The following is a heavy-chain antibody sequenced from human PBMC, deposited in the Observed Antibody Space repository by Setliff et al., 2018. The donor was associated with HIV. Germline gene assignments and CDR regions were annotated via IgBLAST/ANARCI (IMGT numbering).Heavy chain of an antibody. Sequence: SETLSLTCTVSGGSTSTSGYYWGWIRQPPGKGREWIGSIYSSGSTYYNPSLKSRVTISVDTSKNQFSLRLTSVTAADTAVYYCAKSPGFSGYGGSGWGQGTLVTVSS. V-gene: IGHV4-39*01. D-gene: IGHD5-12*01. J-gene: IGHJ4*02. CDR1: GGSTSTSGYY. CDR3: AKSPGFSGYGGSG. CDR2: IYSSGST.